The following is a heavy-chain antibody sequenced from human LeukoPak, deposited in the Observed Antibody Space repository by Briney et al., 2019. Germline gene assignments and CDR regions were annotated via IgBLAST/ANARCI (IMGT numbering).Heavy chain of an antibody. Sequence: SETLSLTCTVSGGSISSYYWSWIRQPAGKGLEWTGRIYTSGSTNYSPSLKSRVTMSVDTSKNQFSLKLSSVTAADTAVYYCARDLAARPGMDVWGKGTTVTVSS. CDR3: ARDLAARPGMDV. CDR1: GGSISSYY. J-gene: IGHJ6*03. V-gene: IGHV4-4*07. D-gene: IGHD6-6*01. CDR2: IYTSGST.